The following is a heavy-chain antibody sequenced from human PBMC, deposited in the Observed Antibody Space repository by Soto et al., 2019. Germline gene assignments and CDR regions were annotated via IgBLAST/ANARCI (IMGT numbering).Heavy chain of an antibody. V-gene: IGHV4-61*01. Sequence: SESLSLTCAASGGSIKSSSYYWGWIRQPPGKGLEWIGYIYYSGSTNYNPSLKSRVTISVDTSKNQFSLKLSSVTAADTAVYYCAREGVSSSWYNYYGMDVWGQGTTVTVSS. CDR1: GGSIKSSSYY. CDR3: AREGVSSSWYNYYGMDV. CDR2: IYYSGST. J-gene: IGHJ6*02. D-gene: IGHD6-13*01.